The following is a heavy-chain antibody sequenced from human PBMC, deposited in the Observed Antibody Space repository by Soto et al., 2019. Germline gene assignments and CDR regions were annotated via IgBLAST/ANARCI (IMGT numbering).Heavy chain of an antibody. CDR3: ARLGGSYAVPHFDY. CDR1: GGSISSYY. Sequence: SETLSLTCTVSGGSISSYYWTWIRQPPGKGLEWMGYIYYSGTTTNYNPSLKSRVTLSVDTSKNQFSPKLSSVTAADTAVFYCARLGGSYAVPHFDYWGQGTLVTVSS. V-gene: IGHV4-59*08. J-gene: IGHJ4*02. D-gene: IGHD1-26*01. CDR2: IYYSGTTT.